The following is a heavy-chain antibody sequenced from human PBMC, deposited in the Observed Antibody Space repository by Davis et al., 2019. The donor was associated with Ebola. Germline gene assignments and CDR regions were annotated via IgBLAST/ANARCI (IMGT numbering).Heavy chain of an antibody. CDR1: GFTFSDYY. Sequence: PGGSLRLSCAASGFTFSDYYMSWIRQAPGKGLEWVSYISSSGSTIYYADSVKGRFTIPRDNSKNTLYLQMNSLRAEDTAVYYCARDWGSGWYGGNWFDPWGQGILVTVSS. J-gene: IGHJ5*02. CDR3: ARDWGSGWYGGNWFDP. V-gene: IGHV3-11*04. D-gene: IGHD6-19*01. CDR2: ISSSGSTI.